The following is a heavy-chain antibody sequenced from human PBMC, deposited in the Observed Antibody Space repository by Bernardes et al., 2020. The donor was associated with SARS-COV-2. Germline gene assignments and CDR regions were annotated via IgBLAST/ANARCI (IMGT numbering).Heavy chain of an antibody. CDR2: IFWDDDK. D-gene: IGHD1-7*01. Sequence: SGPTLGKPTQTLTLTCTFSGFSLSTSVGVGWIRQPPGKALEWLAFIFWDDDKDYSPSLKSRVTITKDTSKNQVVLTMTKMDPLDTATYYCAQWNYGPYNRFDPWGQGILVTVSS. V-gene: IGHV2-5*02. CDR3: AQWNYGPYNRFDP. J-gene: IGHJ5*02. CDR1: GFSLSTSVG.